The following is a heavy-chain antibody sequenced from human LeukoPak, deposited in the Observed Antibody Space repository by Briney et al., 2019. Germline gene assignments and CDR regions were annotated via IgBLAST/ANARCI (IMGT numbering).Heavy chain of an antibody. Sequence: GGSLRLSCAASGFTFSNYNMNWVRQAPGKGLEWISYMSSSSSSIHYADSVRGRFTVSRDNAKNSLYLQMNSLRAEDTAVYYCARMTTLEYWGQGTLVTVS. CDR3: ARMTTLEY. CDR1: GFTFSNYN. J-gene: IGHJ4*02. CDR2: MSSSSSSI. D-gene: IGHD4-17*01. V-gene: IGHV3-48*04.